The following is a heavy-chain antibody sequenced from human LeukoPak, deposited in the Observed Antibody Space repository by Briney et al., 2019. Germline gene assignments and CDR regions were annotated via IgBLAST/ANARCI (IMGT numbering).Heavy chain of an antibody. D-gene: IGHD6-13*01. CDR2: ISISSTYI. Sequence: GGSLRLSCAASGFTFSNYNMNWVRQAPGKGLEWVSVISISSTYIYYADSVKGRFTISRDNAKNSLYLQMNSLRAEDTAVYYCARQVAAAAYFDYWGQGTLVTVSS. CDR1: GFTFSNYN. CDR3: ARQVAAAAYFDY. J-gene: IGHJ4*02. V-gene: IGHV3-21*06.